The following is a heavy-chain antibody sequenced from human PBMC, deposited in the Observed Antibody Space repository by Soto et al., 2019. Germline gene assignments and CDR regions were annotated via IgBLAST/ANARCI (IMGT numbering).Heavy chain of an antibody. CDR3: ARGNWAKVTTQFYYYYYYMDV. CDR1: GYTFTSYG. D-gene: IGHD4-17*01. V-gene: IGHV1-18*01. J-gene: IGHJ6*03. Sequence: ASVKVSCKASGYTFTSYGISWVRQAPGQGLEWMGWISAYNGNTNYAQKLQGRVTMTTDTSTSTAYMELRSLRSDDTAVYYCARGNWAKVTTQFYYYYYYMDVWGKGTTVTVSS. CDR2: ISAYNGNT.